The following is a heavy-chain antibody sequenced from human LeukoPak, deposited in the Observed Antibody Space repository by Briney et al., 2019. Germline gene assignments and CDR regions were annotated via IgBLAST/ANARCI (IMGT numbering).Heavy chain of an antibody. CDR1: GFTFSSYD. Sequence: GRSLRLSCAASGFTFSSYDMHWVRQAPGKGLEWVAVISYDGSNKYYADSVKGRFTLSRDNSKNTLYLQMNSLRAEDTAVYYCAKDTYGSGSYYYFDYWGQGTLVTVSS. V-gene: IGHV3-30*18. CDR3: AKDTYGSGSYYYFDY. CDR2: ISYDGSNK. D-gene: IGHD3-10*01. J-gene: IGHJ4*02.